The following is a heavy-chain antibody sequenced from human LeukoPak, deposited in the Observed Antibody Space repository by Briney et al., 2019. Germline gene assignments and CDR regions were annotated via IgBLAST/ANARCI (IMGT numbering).Heavy chain of an antibody. CDR3: ARGKDYYDSSGYFVLDY. CDR1: GYTFTSYY. V-gene: IGHV1-46*01. J-gene: IGHJ4*02. D-gene: IGHD3-22*01. CDR2: INPSGGST. Sequence: ASVKVSCKASGYTFTSYYMHWVRQAPGQGLEWMGIINPSGGSTGYAQKFQGRVTMTRDTSTSTVYMELSSLRSEDTAVYYCARGKDYYDSSGYFVLDYWGQGTLVTVSS.